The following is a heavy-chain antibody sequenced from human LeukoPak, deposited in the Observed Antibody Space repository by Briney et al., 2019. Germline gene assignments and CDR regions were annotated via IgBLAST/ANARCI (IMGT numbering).Heavy chain of an antibody. Sequence: GGSLRLSCAASGFTFSNYAMSWVRQAPGKGLEWVSSISSSGGGTYYADSVKGRFTISRDNSKNTLSLQMNSLKAEDTAVYYCAKINSGSYTDYWGQGTLVTVSS. CDR2: ISSSGGGT. V-gene: IGHV3-23*01. CDR3: AKINSGSYTDY. CDR1: GFTFSNYA. D-gene: IGHD1-26*01. J-gene: IGHJ4*02.